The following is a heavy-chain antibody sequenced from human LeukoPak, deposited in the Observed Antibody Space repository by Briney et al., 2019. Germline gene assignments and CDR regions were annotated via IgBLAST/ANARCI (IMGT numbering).Heavy chain of an antibody. CDR2: INSSSGYI. CDR1: GFTFRNYN. CDR3: ARDATMVPLYYYYYMDV. J-gene: IGHJ6*03. V-gene: IGHV3-21*01. D-gene: IGHD3-10*01. Sequence: PGGSLRLSCAASGFTFRNYNMNWVRQAPGKGLEWVSSINSSSGYIYYADSVKGRFTISRDNAKNSLYLQMNSLRAEDTAVYYCARDATMVPLYYYYYMDVWGKETTVTVSS.